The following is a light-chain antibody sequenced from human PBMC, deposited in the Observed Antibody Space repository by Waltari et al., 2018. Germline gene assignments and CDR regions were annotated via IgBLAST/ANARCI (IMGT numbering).Light chain of an antibody. J-gene: IGKJ4*01. CDR1: QTINRR. CDR3: QQLNSYPPT. CDR2: DAS. Sequence: DIQMTQSPSTLSASVGDRVTITCRATQTINRRLAWYQQKPGKAPKLLIHDASSLESGVPSRFSGSGSGTDFTLTISSLQPDDFGTYYCQQLNSYPPTFGGGTKVEIK. V-gene: IGKV1-5*01.